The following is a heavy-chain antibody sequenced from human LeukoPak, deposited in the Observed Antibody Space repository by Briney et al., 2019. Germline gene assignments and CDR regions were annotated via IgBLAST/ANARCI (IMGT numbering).Heavy chain of an antibody. Sequence: GGSLRLSCAASGFTFSSYGMHWVRQAPGKGLEWVAVIWYDGGNKYYTDSVKGRFTISRDNAKTSLFLQMNSLRIDDTAMYYCTRTVNSASDFWGQGTLVTVSS. J-gene: IGHJ4*02. D-gene: IGHD4-23*01. V-gene: IGHV3-33*01. CDR2: IWYDGGNK. CDR3: TRTVNSASDF. CDR1: GFTFSSYG.